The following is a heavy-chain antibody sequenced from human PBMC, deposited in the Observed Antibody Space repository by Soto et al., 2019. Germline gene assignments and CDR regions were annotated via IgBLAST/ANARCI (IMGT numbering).Heavy chain of an antibody. V-gene: IGHV3-49*04. D-gene: IGHD3-16*02. J-gene: IGHJ4*02. CDR1: GFTFGDYA. CDR2: IRSKAYGGTT. Sequence: GGSLRLSCTASGFTFGDYAMSWVRQAPGKGLEWVGFIRSKAYGGTTEYAASVKGRFTISRDDSKSIAYLQMNSLKTEDTAVYYCTRVGDYVWGSYRYTKYYFDYWGQGTLVTVSS. CDR3: TRVGDYVWGSYRYTKYYFDY.